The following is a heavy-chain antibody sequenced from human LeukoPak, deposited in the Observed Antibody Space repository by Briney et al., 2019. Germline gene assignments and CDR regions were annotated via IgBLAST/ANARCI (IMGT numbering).Heavy chain of an antibody. CDR2: IYYSGST. CDR3: ARDRPGGSSLDY. CDR1: GGSISSSSYY. V-gene: IGHV4-39*06. D-gene: IGHD6-13*01. Sequence: SETLSLTCTVSGGSISSSSYYWGWIRQPPGKGLEWIGSIYYSGSTYYNPSLKSRVTISVDTSKNQFTLKLSSVTAADTAVYYCARDRPGGSSLDYWGQGTLVTVSS. J-gene: IGHJ4*02.